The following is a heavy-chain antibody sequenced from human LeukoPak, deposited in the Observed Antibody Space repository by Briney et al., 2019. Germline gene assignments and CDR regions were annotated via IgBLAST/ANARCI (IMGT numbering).Heavy chain of an antibody. D-gene: IGHD6-13*01. V-gene: IGHV3-23*01. CDR1: GFTFSDYY. CDR2: ISGSGGST. J-gene: IGHJ6*03. Sequence: PGGSLRLSCAASGFTFSDYYMSWIRQAPGKGLEWVSAISGSGGSTNYADSVKGRFTISRDNSKNTLYLQMNSLRAEDTAVYYCAKDPFIAAAGTGYYYMDVWGKGTTVTISS. CDR3: AKDPFIAAAGTGYYYMDV.